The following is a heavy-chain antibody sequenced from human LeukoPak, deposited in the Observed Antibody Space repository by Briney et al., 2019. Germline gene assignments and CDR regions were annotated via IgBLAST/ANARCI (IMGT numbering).Heavy chain of an antibody. J-gene: IGHJ4*02. D-gene: IGHD3-16*01. CDR2: ISAYNGNT. Sequence: ASVKVSCKASGYTFTSYGISWVRQAPGQGLEWMGWISAYNGNTNYAQKLQGRVTMTTDTSTSTAYTELRSLRSDDTAVYYCARDTDGGDYDDYWGQGTLVTVSS. CDR3: ARDTDGGDYDDY. CDR1: GYTFTSYG. V-gene: IGHV1-18*04.